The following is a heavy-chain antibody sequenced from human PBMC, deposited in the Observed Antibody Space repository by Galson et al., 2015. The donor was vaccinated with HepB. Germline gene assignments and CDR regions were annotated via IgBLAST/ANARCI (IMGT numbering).Heavy chain of an antibody. CDR2: INPNSGGT. CDR1: GYTFTGYY. V-gene: IGHV1-2*04. D-gene: IGHD6-13*01. CDR3: AREWRDSSSLGGGDWFDP. Sequence: SVKVSCKASGYTFTGYYMHWVRQAPGQGLEWMGWINPNSGGTNYAQKFQGWVTMTRDTSISTAYMELSRLRSDDTAVYYCAREWRDSSSLGGGDWFDPWGQGTLVTVSS. J-gene: IGHJ5*02.